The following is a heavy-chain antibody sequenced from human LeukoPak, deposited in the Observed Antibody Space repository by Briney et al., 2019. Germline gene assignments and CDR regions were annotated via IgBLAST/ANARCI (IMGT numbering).Heavy chain of an antibody. CDR2: IYYSGST. CDR1: GGSISSGSYY. D-gene: IGHD3-10*01. J-gene: IGHJ6*02. V-gene: IGHV4-61*01. Sequence: PSETLSLTCTVSGGSISSGSYYWSWIRQPPGKGLEWIAYIYYSGSTNYNPSLKSRVTMSVDTSKNQFSLKLSSVTAVDTAVYYCARELRKVRGIYYGMDLWGQGTTVTVSS. CDR3: ARELRKVRGIYYGMDL.